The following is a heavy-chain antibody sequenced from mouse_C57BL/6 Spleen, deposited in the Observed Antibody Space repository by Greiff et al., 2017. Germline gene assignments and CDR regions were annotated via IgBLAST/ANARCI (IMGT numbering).Heavy chain of an antibody. V-gene: IGHV14-4*01. CDR3: TTRYDGYWYFDV. CDR2: IDPENGDT. J-gene: IGHJ1*03. CDR1: GFNIKDDY. Sequence: VQLQQSGAELVRPGASVKLSCTASGFNIKDDYMHWVKQRPEQGLEWIGWIDPENGDTEYASKFQGKATITADTSSNTAYLQLSSLTSEDAAVYYCTTRYDGYWYFDVWGTGTTVTVAT. D-gene: IGHD2-3*01.